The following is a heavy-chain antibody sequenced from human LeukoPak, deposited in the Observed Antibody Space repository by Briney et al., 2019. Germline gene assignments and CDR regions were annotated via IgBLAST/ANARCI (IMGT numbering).Heavy chain of an antibody. CDR2: INPNSGGT. CDR1: GYTSTGYY. Sequence: ASVKVSCKASGYTSTGYYMHWVRQAPGQGLEWMGWINPNSGGTNYAQKFQGRVTMTRDTSISTAYMELSRLRSDDTAEYYCARDLYSSSPEDYWGQGTLVTVSS. J-gene: IGHJ4*02. V-gene: IGHV1-2*02. D-gene: IGHD6-6*01. CDR3: ARDLYSSSPEDY.